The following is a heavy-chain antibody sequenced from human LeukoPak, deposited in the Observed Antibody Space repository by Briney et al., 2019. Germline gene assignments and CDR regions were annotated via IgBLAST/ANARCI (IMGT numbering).Heavy chain of an antibody. V-gene: IGHV3-23*01. CDR1: GFTFSSYA. Sequence: AGGSLRLSCAASGFTFSSYAMNWVRQAPGKGLEWVSTISGSGVSTYYADSVKGRFTISRNNSKKTLYLQMNSLRAEDTATYYCAKPTAGSTSGPDYWGQGTLVTVSS. J-gene: IGHJ4*02. CDR3: AKPTAGSTSGPDY. D-gene: IGHD5-12*01. CDR2: ISGSGVST.